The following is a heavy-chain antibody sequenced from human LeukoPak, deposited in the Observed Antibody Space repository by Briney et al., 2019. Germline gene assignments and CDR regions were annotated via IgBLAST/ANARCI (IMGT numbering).Heavy chain of an antibody. J-gene: IGHJ3*02. D-gene: IGHD3-10*01. CDR1: GYSFTSYW. Sequence: GESLKISCKGSGYSFTSYWIGWVRQMPGKGLEWMGIIYPGDSDTRYSPSFQGQVTISADKSISTAYLQWSSLKASDTAMYYCAGPDDTMVRGVPPMSNDAFDIWGQGTMVTVSS. CDR3: AGPDDTMVRGVPPMSNDAFDI. CDR2: IYPGDSDT. V-gene: IGHV5-51*01.